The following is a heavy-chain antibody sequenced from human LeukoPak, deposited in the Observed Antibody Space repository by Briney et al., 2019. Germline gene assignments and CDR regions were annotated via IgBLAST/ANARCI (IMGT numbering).Heavy chain of an antibody. CDR3: AKETMVTLGSYFHY. CDR1: GFTLSSCS. J-gene: IGHJ4*02. V-gene: IGHV3-30*02. D-gene: IGHD4-23*01. Sequence: GGSLRLSCAVSGFTLSSCSMHWVRQAPGKGLEWLAGISHDGGNKYYADSVKGRFTISRDNSKNTLDLQMNSLRAEDTALYYCAKETMVTLGSYFHYWGQGTQVTVSS. CDR2: ISHDGGNK.